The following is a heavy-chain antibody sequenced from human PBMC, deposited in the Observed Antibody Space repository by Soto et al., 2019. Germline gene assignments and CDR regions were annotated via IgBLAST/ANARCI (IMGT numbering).Heavy chain of an antibody. CDR2: IKQDGSEK. V-gene: IGHV3-7*05. CDR3: ARDVIVWGYSYFDY. D-gene: IGHD3-16*01. J-gene: IGHJ4*02. CDR1: GFTFSSYW. Sequence: EVQLVESGGGLVQPGGSLRLSCAASGFTFSSYWMSWVRQAPGKGLEWVANIKQDGSEKYYVDSVKGRFTISRDNAKNSLYLQLNSLRAEDTAVYYCARDVIVWGYSYFDYWGQGTLVTVSS.